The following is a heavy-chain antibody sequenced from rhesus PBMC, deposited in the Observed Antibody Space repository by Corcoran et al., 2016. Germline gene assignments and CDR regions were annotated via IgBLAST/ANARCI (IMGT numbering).Heavy chain of an antibody. CDR1: GGSISDDYY. CDR3: AGDGWGDYYFVEGYGLDS. Sequence: QVQLQESGSGLVKPSETLSLTCAVSGGSISDDYYWSWIRQPPGKGLDWIGYIYGSGGGTNYNPSLKNRVTISMVTSKTQFSLKLSSVTAADTAVYYCAGDGWGDYYFVEGYGLDSWGQGVVVTVSS. V-gene: IGHV4-106*01. CDR2: IYGSGGGT. D-gene: IGHD3-34*01. J-gene: IGHJ6*01.